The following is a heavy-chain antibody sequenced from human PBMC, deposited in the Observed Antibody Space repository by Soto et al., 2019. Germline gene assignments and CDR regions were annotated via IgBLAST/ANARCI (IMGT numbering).Heavy chain of an antibody. D-gene: IGHD6-13*01. CDR1: GDTFSTYG. V-gene: IGHV1-69*01. J-gene: IGHJ4*02. CDR3: ARAGGRQLDRRGVWDY. Sequence: QVQLVQSGAEVTKPGSSVTVSCKASGDTFSTYGFDWVRQAPGQRLEWMGGIIPVFGKTNYAQEFQGRLMISADDYTSTVYMQLSSLTSEDTAVYYCARAGGRQLDRRGVWDYWGQGTLVTVSS. CDR2: IIPVFGKT.